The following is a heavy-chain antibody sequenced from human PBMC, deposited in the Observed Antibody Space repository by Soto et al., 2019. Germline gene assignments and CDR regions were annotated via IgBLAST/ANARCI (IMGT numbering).Heavy chain of an antibody. CDR2: IYYSGST. J-gene: IGHJ6*02. V-gene: IGHV4-30-4*01. CDR1: GGSIRSGDYY. Sequence: QVQLQESGPGLVKPSQALSLTCTVSGGSIRSGDYYWSLIRQPPGKGLERIGYIYYSGSTYYNPSLQSRVTISVDTSKHQLSLKLSSVTDADTAVYYCARVPTRLGYYYYYGMDVWGQGTTVTVSS. CDR3: ARVPTRLGYYYYYGMDV.